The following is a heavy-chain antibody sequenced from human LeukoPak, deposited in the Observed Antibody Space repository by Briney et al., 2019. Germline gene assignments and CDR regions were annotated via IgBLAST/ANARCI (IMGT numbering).Heavy chain of an antibody. Sequence: SETLSPTCTVSGGSVSSGSYYWSWIRQPPGKGLEWIGYIYYSGSTNYNPSLKSRVTISVDTSKNQFSLKLSSVTAADTAVYYCARDQYSGSYYYWYFDLWGRGTLVTVSS. CDR1: GGSVSSGSYY. J-gene: IGHJ2*01. CDR2: IYYSGST. CDR3: ARDQYSGSYYYWYFDL. D-gene: IGHD1-26*01. V-gene: IGHV4-61*01.